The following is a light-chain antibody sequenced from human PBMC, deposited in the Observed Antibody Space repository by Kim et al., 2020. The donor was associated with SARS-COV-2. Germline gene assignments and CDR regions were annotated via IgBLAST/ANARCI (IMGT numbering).Light chain of an antibody. CDR3: QAWDSSTAV. J-gene: IGLJ2*01. V-gene: IGLV3-1*01. CDR1: KLGDKF. CDR2: QDS. Sequence: VSPGQAARITGSGDKLGDKFACWYQQKPGQSPVLGIYQDSKRPSGIPERFSGSNSGNTATLTISGTQAMDEADYYCQAWDSSTAVFGGGTQLTVL.